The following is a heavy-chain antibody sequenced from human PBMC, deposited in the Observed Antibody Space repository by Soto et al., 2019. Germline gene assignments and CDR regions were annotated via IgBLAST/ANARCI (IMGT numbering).Heavy chain of an antibody. J-gene: IGHJ6*02. CDR3: ARVKGSGSPEETYYYGTEV. D-gene: IGHD3-10*01. V-gene: IGHV1-69*13. CDR2: IIPIFGTA. CDR1: GGTLSSYA. Sequence: SVNVSCKASGGTLSSYAISWVRQAPGQGLEWVGGIIPIFGTANYAQKFQGRVTITADESTSTAYMELSSLRSEVTAVYYCARVKGSGSPEETYYYGTEVSGQETSVT.